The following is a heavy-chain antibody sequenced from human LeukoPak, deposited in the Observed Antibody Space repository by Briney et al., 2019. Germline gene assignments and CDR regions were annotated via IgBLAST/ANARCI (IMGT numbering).Heavy chain of an antibody. CDR2: IIPIFGTA. D-gene: IGHD2-8*01. CDR3: ARSEYCTNGVCYPTFDY. J-gene: IGHJ4*02. V-gene: IGHV1-69*05. Sequence: SVKVSCKASGGTFSSYAISWVRQAPGQGLEWMGGIIPIFGTANYAQKFQGRVTITTDESTSTAYMELSSLRSEDTAVYYCARSEYCTNGVCYPTFDYWGQGTLVTVSS. CDR1: GGTFSSYA.